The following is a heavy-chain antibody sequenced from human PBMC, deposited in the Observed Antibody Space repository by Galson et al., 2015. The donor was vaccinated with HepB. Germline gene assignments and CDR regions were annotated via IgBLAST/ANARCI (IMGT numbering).Heavy chain of an antibody. CDR3: ARLDHYGGNFDY. D-gene: IGHD4-23*01. CDR1: GGSISSSSHY. J-gene: IGHJ4*02. Sequence: SETLSLTCTVSGGSISSSSHYWGWIRQPPGKGLEWIGSIYYSGSTYSNPSLKSRVTISVDTSKNQFSLKLSSVTAADTAVYYCARLDHYGGNFDYWGQGTLVTVSS. CDR2: IYYSGST. V-gene: IGHV4-39*01.